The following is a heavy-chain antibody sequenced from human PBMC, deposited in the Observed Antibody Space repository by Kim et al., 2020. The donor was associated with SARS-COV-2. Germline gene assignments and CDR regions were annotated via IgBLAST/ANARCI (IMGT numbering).Heavy chain of an antibody. CDR1: GGSISSSSYY. D-gene: IGHD6-19*01. V-gene: IGHV4-39*01. CDR3: ARRLGGWRNYGMDV. J-gene: IGHJ6*02. Sequence: SETLSLTCTVSGGSISSSSYYWGWIRQPPGKGLEWIGSIHYSGSTYYNPSLKSRVTISVDTSKNQFSLKLSSVTAADTAVYYCARRLGGWRNYGMDVWGQGTTVTVSS. CDR2: IHYSGST.